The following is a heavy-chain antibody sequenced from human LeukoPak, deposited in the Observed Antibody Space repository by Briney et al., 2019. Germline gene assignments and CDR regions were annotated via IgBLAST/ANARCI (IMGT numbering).Heavy chain of an antibody. Sequence: GGSLRLSCAASGFTFSSYAMSWVRQAPGKGLEWVAVISYDGSNKYYADSVKGRFTISRDNSKNTLYLQMNSLRAEDTAVYYCARDGWLLSTPLFDYWGQGTLVTVSS. J-gene: IGHJ4*02. CDR1: GFTFSSYA. D-gene: IGHD3-9*01. V-gene: IGHV3-30-3*01. CDR3: ARDGWLLSTPLFDY. CDR2: ISYDGSNK.